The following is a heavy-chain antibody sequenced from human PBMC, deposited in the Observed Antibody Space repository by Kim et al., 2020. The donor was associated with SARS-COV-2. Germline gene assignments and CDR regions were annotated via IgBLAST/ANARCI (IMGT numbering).Heavy chain of an antibody. D-gene: IGHD2-21*01. Sequence: SETLSLTCAVYGGSFSGYYWSWIRQPPGKGLEWIGEINHSGSTNYNPSLKSRVTISVDTSKNQFSLKLSSVTAADTAVYYCARSQVIAILHWFDPWGQGTLVTVSS. CDR3: ARSQVIAILHWFDP. CDR2: INHSGST. J-gene: IGHJ5*02. V-gene: IGHV4-34*01. CDR1: GGSFSGYY.